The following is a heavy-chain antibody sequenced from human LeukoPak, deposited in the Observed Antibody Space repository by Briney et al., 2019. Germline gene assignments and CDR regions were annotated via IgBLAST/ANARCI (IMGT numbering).Heavy chain of an antibody. D-gene: IGHD6-13*01. Sequence: PSGTLSLTCTVSGGSISSYYWSWIRQPAGKGLEWIGRIYTSGSTNYSPSLKSRVTMSVDTSKNQFSLKLSSVTAADTAVYYCARDRQQLVPWYYYYMDVWGKGTTVTVSS. CDR2: IYTSGST. J-gene: IGHJ6*03. CDR3: ARDRQQLVPWYYYYMDV. CDR1: GGSISSYY. V-gene: IGHV4-4*07.